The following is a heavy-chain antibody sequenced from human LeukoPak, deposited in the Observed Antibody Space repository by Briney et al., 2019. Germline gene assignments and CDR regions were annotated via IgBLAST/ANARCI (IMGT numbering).Heavy chain of an antibody. D-gene: IGHD7-27*01. Sequence: SETLSLTCAVYGGSFSGYYWSWIRQPPGKGLEWIGEINHSGSTHYNPSLKSRVTISVDTSKNKFSLKLSSVTAADTAVYYCVKESPGWFDPWGQGTLVTVSS. J-gene: IGHJ5*02. CDR3: VKESPGWFDP. CDR2: INHSGST. CDR1: GGSFSGYY. V-gene: IGHV4-34*01.